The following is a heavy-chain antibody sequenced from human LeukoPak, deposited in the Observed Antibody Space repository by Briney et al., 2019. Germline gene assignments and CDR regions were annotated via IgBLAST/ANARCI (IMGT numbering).Heavy chain of an antibody. CDR3: AGSSELLWDYAMDV. D-gene: IGHD3-10*01. CDR2: IYAGGST. J-gene: IGHJ6*02. V-gene: IGHV3-53*04. Sequence: GGSLRLSCAASGFTVSSNYMSWVRQAPGKGLEWVSLIYAGGSTYYADAVKGRFTISRHNSKNTLHLQMNSLRVEDTADCATAGSSELLWDYAMDVWGQGTTVTVSS. CDR1: GFTVSSNY.